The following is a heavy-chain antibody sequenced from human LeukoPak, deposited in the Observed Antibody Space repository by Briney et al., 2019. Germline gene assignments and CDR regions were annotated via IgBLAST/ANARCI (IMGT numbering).Heavy chain of an antibody. CDR2: ISSSSSYI. CDR1: GFTFSSYS. V-gene: IGHV3-21*01. Sequence: GGSLRLSCAASGFTFSSYSMNWVRQAPGKGLEWVSSISSSSSYIYYADSVRGRFTISRDNAKNSLYLQMNSLRAEDTAVYYCARDRELETPYYYYMDVWGKGTTVTVSS. CDR3: ARDRELETPYYYYMDV. D-gene: IGHD1-1*01. J-gene: IGHJ6*03.